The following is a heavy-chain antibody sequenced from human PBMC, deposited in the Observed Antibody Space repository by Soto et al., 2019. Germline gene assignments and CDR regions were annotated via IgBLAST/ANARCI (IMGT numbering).Heavy chain of an antibody. CDR2: IYHSGTT. V-gene: IGHV4-39*01. D-gene: IGHD3-3*01. CDR3: TTGLTIFGVVISSGDY. Sequence: QLQLQESGPGLVRPSETLSLTCTVSGGSIGSSAFYWGWIRQPPGKGLEWIGSIYHSGTTYYNPSLTSRVSISVDTSNNQFSLKLSSVTAADTAVYYCTTGLTIFGVVISSGDYWGQGILVTVSS. J-gene: IGHJ4*02. CDR1: GGSIGSSAFY.